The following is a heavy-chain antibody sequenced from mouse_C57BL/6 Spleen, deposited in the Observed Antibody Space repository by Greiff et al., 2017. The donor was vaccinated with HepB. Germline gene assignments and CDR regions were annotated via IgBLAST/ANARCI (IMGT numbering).Heavy chain of an antibody. CDR1: GYTFTDYE. J-gene: IGHJ2*01. V-gene: IGHV1-15*01. CDR3: TRITDAFDY. CDR2: IDPETGGT. D-gene: IGHD2-4*01. Sequence: QVQLQQSGAELVRPGASVTLSCKASGYTFTDYEMHWVKQTPVHGLEWIGAIDPETGGTAYNQKFKGKAILTADKSSSTAYMELRSLTSEDSAVYYCTRITDAFDYWGQGTTLTVSS.